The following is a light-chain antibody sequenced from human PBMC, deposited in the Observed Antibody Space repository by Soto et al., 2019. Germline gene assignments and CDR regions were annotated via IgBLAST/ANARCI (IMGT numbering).Light chain of an antibody. Sequence: QSVLTQPASVSGSPGQSITISCTGTSSDVGGYNYVSWYQQHPGKVPKLMIYEVSNRPSGVVNRFSGSKSGNTASLTISGLQAEDEADYYCSSFTSSSTKVFGTGTKLTVL. J-gene: IGLJ1*01. CDR1: SSDVGGYNY. CDR2: EVS. V-gene: IGLV2-14*01. CDR3: SSFTSSSTKV.